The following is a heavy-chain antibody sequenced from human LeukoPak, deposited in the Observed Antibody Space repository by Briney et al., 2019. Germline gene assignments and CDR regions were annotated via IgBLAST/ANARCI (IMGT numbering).Heavy chain of an antibody. CDR1: GGSFSGYY. Sequence: SETLSLICAVYGGSFSGYYWSWIRQPPGKGLEWIGEINHSGSTNYNPSLKSRVTISVDTSKNQFSLKLSSVTAADTAVYYCTRGHVGAPYSGSYYYYYYYYMDVWGKGTTVTVSS. D-gene: IGHD1-26*01. V-gene: IGHV4-34*01. CDR2: INHSGST. CDR3: TRGHVGAPYSGSYYYYYYYYMDV. J-gene: IGHJ6*03.